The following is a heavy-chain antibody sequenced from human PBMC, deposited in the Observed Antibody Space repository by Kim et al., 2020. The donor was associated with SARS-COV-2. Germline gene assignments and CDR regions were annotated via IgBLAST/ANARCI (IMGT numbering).Heavy chain of an antibody. CDR3: VRLYSGYFHRGIDY. CDR1: GGSISGYY. V-gene: IGHV4-59*01. J-gene: IGHJ4*02. CDR2: IFHIGTT. Sequence: SETLSLTCTVSGGSISGYYWSWIRQPPGKGLEWIGHIFHIGTTYYNPSFESRVTISLDTSKNQFSLILSSVTAADTAVYYCVRLYSGYFHRGIDYWGQG. D-gene: IGHD5-12*01.